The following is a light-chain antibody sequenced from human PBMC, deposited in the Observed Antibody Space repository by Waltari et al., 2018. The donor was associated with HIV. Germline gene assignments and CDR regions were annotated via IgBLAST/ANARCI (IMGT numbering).Light chain of an antibody. CDR3: QQSYSTPYT. J-gene: IGKJ2*01. Sequence: DIQMTQSPSALSASLGDRVTITCRTSHSIKTYLSWYQQRPGKTPKLLIYAASILQSGVPARFSGGGSGTDFTLTISSLQPEDVATYYCQQSYSTPYTFGQGTKLEIK. V-gene: IGKV1-39*01. CDR2: AAS. CDR1: HSIKTY.